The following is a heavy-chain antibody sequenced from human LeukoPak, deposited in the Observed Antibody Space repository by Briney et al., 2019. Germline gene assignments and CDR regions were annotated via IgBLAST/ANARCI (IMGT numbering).Heavy chain of an antibody. CDR2: IYYSGST. Sequence: PSETLSLTCTVSGGSISSSSYYWGWIRQPPGKGLEWIGSIYYSGSTYYNPSLKSRVTISVDTSKNQFSLKLSSVTAADTAVYYCARVGFWSGYWFDPWGQGTLVTVSS. CDR3: ARVGFWSGYWFDP. V-gene: IGHV4-39*01. J-gene: IGHJ5*02. CDR1: GGSISSSSYY. D-gene: IGHD3-3*01.